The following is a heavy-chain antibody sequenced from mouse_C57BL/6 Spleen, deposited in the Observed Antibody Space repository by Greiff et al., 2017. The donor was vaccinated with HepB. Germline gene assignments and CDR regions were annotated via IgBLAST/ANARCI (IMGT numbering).Heavy chain of an antibody. CDR2: IHPNSGST. CDR3: ARSLIYYDYDDAMDY. D-gene: IGHD2-4*01. J-gene: IGHJ4*01. V-gene: IGHV1-64*01. Sequence: VQLQQSGAELVKPGASVKLSCKASGYTFTSYWMHWVKQRPGQGLEWIGMIHPNSGSTNYNEKFKSKATLTVDKSSSTAYMQLSSLTSEDSAVYYGARSLIYYDYDDAMDYWGQGTSVTVSS. CDR1: GYTFTSYW.